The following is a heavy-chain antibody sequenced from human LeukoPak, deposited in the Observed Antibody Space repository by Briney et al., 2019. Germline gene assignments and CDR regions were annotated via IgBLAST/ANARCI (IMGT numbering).Heavy chain of an antibody. V-gene: IGHV4-59*08. Sequence: PSETLSLTCTVSGGSISSYYWSWMRQPPGKGLVGIGYIYYSGSTNYNPSLTSPVPLSVDTSKNQFSLKLSSVTAADTAVYYCASPGRYYFQHWGQGTLVTVSS. CDR3: ASPGRYYFQH. D-gene: IGHD3-10*01. CDR2: IYYSGST. J-gene: IGHJ1*01. CDR1: GGSISSYY.